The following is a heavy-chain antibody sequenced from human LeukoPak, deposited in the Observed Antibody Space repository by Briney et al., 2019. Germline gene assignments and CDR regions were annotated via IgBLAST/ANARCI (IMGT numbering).Heavy chain of an antibody. CDR2: IIPIFGTA. D-gene: IGHD3-22*01. J-gene: IGHJ6*02. Sequence: SSVKVSCTASGGTFSSYAISWVRQAPGQGLEWMGGIIPIFGTANYAQKFQGRVTITADESTSTAHMELSSLRSEDTAVYYCASGDSSGYRIGNYYGMDVWGQGTTVTVSS. V-gene: IGHV1-69*01. CDR1: GGTFSSYA. CDR3: ASGDSSGYRIGNYYGMDV.